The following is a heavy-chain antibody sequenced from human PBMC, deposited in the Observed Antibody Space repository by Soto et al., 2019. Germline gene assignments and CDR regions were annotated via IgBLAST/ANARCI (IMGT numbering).Heavy chain of an antibody. CDR3: VRSGTSSGRFSDY. J-gene: IGHJ4*02. CDR2: IYPSDSDI. D-gene: IGHD2-15*01. CDR1: GYTFTSYW. Sequence: XESLTISCKGSGYTFTSYWIGWVRQMSGEGLEWMGVIYPSDSDIRYSPSFQGKVTISADKSITTAYLQWSSLKAADTAMYYCVRSGTSSGRFSDYWGQGTLVTVSS. V-gene: IGHV5-51*01.